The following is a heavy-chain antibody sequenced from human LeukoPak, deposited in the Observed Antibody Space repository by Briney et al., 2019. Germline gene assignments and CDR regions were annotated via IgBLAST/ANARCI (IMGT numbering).Heavy chain of an antibody. CDR1: GGSISNYY. CDR2: IYYSGST. V-gene: IGHV4-59*08. J-gene: IGHJ4*02. D-gene: IGHD6-13*01. CDR3: ARLRGRYSSSWYREHFDY. Sequence: SETLSLTCTVSGGSISNYYWSWIRQPPGKGLEWIGYIYYSGSTNYNPSLKSRVTISVDTSKNQFSLKLSSVTAADTAVYYCARLRGRYSSSWYREHFDYWGQGTLVTVSS.